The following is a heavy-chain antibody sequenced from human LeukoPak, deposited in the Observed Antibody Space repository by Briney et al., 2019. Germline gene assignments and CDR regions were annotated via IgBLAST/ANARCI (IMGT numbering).Heavy chain of an antibody. CDR3: ARGRMPRGWFDP. CDR1: GGSISSSSYY. V-gene: IGHV4-39*07. J-gene: IGHJ5*02. D-gene: IGHD2-2*01. CDR2: IYYSGST. Sequence: SETLSLTCTVSGGSISSSSYYWGWIRQPPGKGLEWIGSIYYSGSTYYNPSLKSRVTISVDTSKNQFSLKLSSVTAADTAVYYCARGRMPRGWFDPWGQGTLVTVSS.